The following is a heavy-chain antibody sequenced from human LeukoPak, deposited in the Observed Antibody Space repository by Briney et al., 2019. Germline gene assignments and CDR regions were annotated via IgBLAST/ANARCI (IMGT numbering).Heavy chain of an antibody. D-gene: IGHD2-2*01. CDR3: ARAPIGYCSSTSCLYLDY. V-gene: IGHV4-4*07. Sequence: SETLSLTCTVSGGSISSYYWSWIRRPAGKGLEWIGRICTSGSTNYNPSLKSRVTMSLDTSKNQFSLKLNSVTAADTAVYYCARAPIGYCSSTSCLYLDYWGQGTLVTVSS. CDR1: GGSISSYY. CDR2: ICTSGST. J-gene: IGHJ4*02.